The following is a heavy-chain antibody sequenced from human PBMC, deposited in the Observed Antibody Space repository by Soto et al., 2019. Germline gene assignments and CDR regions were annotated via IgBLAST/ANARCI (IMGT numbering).Heavy chain of an antibody. Sequence: PGGSLRLSCAASGFTFTNAWMHWVRQAPGKGLEWVGRIRSKTDGETTDYTAPVKGRFTISRDDSTHTLYLQMNSLKTEDTAVYYCADILTPFGFDYWGQGTLVTVSS. J-gene: IGHJ4*02. CDR1: GFTFTNAW. CDR3: ADILTPFGFDY. CDR2: IRSKTDGETT. D-gene: IGHD3-9*01. V-gene: IGHV3-15*07.